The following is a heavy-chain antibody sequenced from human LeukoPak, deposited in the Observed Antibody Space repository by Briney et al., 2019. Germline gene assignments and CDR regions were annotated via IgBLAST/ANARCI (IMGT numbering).Heavy chain of an antibody. Sequence: SETLSLTCAVYGGSFSGYYWSWIRQPPGKGLEWIGEINHSGSTYYNPSLKSRVTISVDTSKNQFSLKLSSVTAADTAVYYCARSAYYYDSSGYYPHYFDYWGQGTLVTVSS. CDR3: ARSAYYYDSSGYYPHYFDY. J-gene: IGHJ4*02. CDR2: INHSGST. D-gene: IGHD3-22*01. CDR1: GGSFSGYY. V-gene: IGHV4-34*01.